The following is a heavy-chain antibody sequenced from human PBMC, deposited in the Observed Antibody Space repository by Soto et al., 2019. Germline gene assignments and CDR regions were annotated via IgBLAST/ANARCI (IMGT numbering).Heavy chain of an antibody. CDR3: ARDPGFIGYCSSTSCSHYYYYGMDV. CDR1: GFTFSSYA. CDR2: ISYDGSNK. D-gene: IGHD2-2*01. Sequence: GGSLRLSCAASGFTFSSYAMHWVRQAPGKGLEWVAVISYDGSNKYYADSVKGRFTISRDNSKNTLYLQMNSLRAEDTAVYYCARDPGFIGYCSSTSCSHYYYYGMDVWGQGTTVTVSS. V-gene: IGHV3-30-3*01. J-gene: IGHJ6*02.